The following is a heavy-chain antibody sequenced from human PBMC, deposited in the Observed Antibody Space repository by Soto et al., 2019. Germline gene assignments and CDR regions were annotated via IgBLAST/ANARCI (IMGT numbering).Heavy chain of an antibody. J-gene: IGHJ6*02. D-gene: IGHD3-22*01. CDR1: GASVSGQY. V-gene: IGHV4-31*11. CDR3: ARDWLTMIVAEGPYGMDV. Sequence: SETLSLTCAVSGASVSGQYWSWIRQHPGKGLEWIGYIYYSGSTYYNPSLKSRVTISVDTSKNQFSLKLSSVTAADTAVYYCARDWLTMIVAEGPYGMDVWGQGTTVTVSS. CDR2: IYYSGST.